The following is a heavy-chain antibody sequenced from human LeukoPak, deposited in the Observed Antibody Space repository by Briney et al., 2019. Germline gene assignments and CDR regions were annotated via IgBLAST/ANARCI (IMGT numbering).Heavy chain of an antibody. CDR3: ARSVTAMEYYLDY. Sequence: GGSLRLSCAASGFTFSSYAMHWVRQAPGKGLEWVAVISYDGSNKYYADSVKGRFTISRDNSKNTLYLQMNSLRAEDTAVYYCARSVTAMEYYLDYWGQGTLVTVSS. CDR1: GFTFSSYA. J-gene: IGHJ4*02. D-gene: IGHD2-21*02. CDR2: ISYDGSNK. V-gene: IGHV3-30*04.